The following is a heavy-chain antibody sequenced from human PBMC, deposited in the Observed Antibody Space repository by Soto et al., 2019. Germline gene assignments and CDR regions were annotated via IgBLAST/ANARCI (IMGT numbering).Heavy chain of an antibody. CDR3: ARDVGSRAVAGTFSDY. D-gene: IGHD6-19*01. V-gene: IGHV1-18*01. CDR2: ISAYNGNT. CDR1: GYTFTSYG. J-gene: IGHJ4*02. Sequence: ASVKVSCKASGYTFTSYGISWVRQAPGQGLEWMGWISAYNGNTNYAQKLQGRVTMTTDTSTSTAYMELRSLRSDDTAVYYCARDVGSRAVAGTFSDYWGQGTLVTVSS.